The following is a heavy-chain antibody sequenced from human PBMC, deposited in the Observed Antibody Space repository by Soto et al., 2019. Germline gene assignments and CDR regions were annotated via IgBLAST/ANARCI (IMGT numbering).Heavy chain of an antibody. CDR3: ARHAYGMDV. CDR1: GGSIRSTDYY. Sequence: SETLSLTCTVSGGSIRSTDYYWGWIRQPPGKGLEWIGYIHYTGYTYYNPSLESRLTMSVDTSKNQFSLSLSSVTAADTAMYYCARHAYGMDVWGHGTTVTVSS. CDR2: IHYTGYT. V-gene: IGHV4-30-4*01. J-gene: IGHJ6*02.